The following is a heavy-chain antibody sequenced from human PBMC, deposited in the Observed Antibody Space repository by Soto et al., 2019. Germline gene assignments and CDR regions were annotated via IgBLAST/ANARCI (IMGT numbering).Heavy chain of an antibody. V-gene: IGHV4-31*03. CDR1: GDSISRGAYY. Sequence: PSETMSLTCTVSGDSISRGAYYWTWIRQHPGRGLEWIGYIYYSGSTYYNPSLKSRVTISVDTSKNQLSLKLTSVTAADTAVYYCARVDRGDFWNGHQTDNWFDPWGQGTLVTVSS. J-gene: IGHJ5*02. CDR3: ARVDRGDFWNGHQTDNWFDP. D-gene: IGHD3-3*01. CDR2: IYYSGST.